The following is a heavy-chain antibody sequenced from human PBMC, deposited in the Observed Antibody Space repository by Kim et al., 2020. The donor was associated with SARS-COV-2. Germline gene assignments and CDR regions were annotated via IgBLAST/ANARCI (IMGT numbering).Heavy chain of an antibody. D-gene: IGHD3-9*01. V-gene: IGHV3-23*01. J-gene: IGHJ6*02. CDR2: ISGSGGST. CDR3: ATNYDILTGAHYYYYYGMDV. CDR1: GFTFSSYA. Sequence: GGSLRLSCAASGFTFSSYAMSWVRQAPGKGLEWVSAISGSGGSTYYADSVKGRFTISRDNSKNTLYLQMNSLRAEDTAVYYCATNYDILTGAHYYYYYGMDVWGQGTTVTVSS.